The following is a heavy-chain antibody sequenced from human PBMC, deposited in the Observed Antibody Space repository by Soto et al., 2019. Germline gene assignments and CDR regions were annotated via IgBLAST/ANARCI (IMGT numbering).Heavy chain of an antibody. Sequence: SETLSLTCTVSGGSIRSGGYYWSWIRQHPGKGLEWIGYIYYSGSTYYNPSLKSRVTISVDTSKNQFSLKLSSVTAADTAVYYWARLHTRYYYYGMDVWGQGTTVTVSS. CDR2: IYYSGST. CDR1: GGSIRSGGYY. V-gene: IGHV4-31*03. J-gene: IGHJ6*02. CDR3: ARLHTRYYYYGMDV.